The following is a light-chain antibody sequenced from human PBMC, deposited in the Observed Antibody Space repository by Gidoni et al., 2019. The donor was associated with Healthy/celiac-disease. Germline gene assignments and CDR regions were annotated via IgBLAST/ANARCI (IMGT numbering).Light chain of an antibody. CDR1: QSVSSSY. J-gene: IGKJ1*01. V-gene: IGKV3-20*01. CDR2: GAS. CDR3: QQYGSSPPT. Sequence: EIVLTQSPGTLSLSPGERATLSCRASQSVSSSYLAWYQQTPGQATRRPNYGASSRATGIPDRFSGSGSGTDFTHTISRLAPEDVAVYYCQQYGSSPPTFGQGTKVEIK.